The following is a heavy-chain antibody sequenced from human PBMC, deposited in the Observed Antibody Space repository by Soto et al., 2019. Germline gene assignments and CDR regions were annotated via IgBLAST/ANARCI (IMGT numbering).Heavy chain of an antibody. V-gene: IGHV4-4*07. D-gene: IGHD1-1*01. CDR1: GASVRSYH. CDR3: AKGRSTMGWFDP. J-gene: IGHJ5*02. CDR2: VQMSGTT. Sequence: SEPLSLTCAVSGASVRSYHWSWIRQAAGKGLEWIGRVQMSGTTNYNPSLKTRVTMSLDTSKNEVSLRMTSVTAADTAVYFGAKGRSTMGWFDPWGQGILVTVSS.